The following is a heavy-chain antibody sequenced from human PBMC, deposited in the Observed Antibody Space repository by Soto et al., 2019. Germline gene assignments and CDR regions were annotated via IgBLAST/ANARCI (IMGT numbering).Heavy chain of an antibody. CDR2: INHSGST. CDR1: GGSFSGYY. V-gene: IGHV4-34*01. D-gene: IGHD5-18*01. Sequence: SETLSLTCAVYGGSFSGYYWSWIRQPPGKGLEWIGEINHSGSTNYNPSLKSRVTISVDTSKNQFSLKLSSVTAADTAVYYCARGRGYSYGYHYYYYYYMDVWGQGTTVTVSS. CDR3: ARGRGYSYGYHYYYYYYMDV. J-gene: IGHJ6*03.